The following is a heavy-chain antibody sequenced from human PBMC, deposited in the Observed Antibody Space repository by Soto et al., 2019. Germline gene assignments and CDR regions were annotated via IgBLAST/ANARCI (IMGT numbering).Heavy chain of an antibody. CDR2: ITSRGSFI. D-gene: IGHD3-22*01. Sequence: PGGSLRLSCAASGFTFSNSTMNWVRQAPGKGLEWVACITSRGSFIYYADSMKGRFTNSRDDAKKSLYLQMNSLRAEDTAVYYCARVPAASDRTAFYYVSKFFYFDYWGRGTQVTVSS. V-gene: IGHV3-21*01. CDR1: GFTFSNST. J-gene: IGHJ4*02. CDR3: ARVPAASDRTAFYYVSKFFYFDY.